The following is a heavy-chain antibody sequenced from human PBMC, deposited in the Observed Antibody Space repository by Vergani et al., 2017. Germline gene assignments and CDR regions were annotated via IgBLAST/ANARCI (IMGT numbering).Heavy chain of an antibody. Sequence: QVQLVQSGSELKKPGASVKVSCKASGYTFTSYAMNWVRQAPGQGLEWMGWINTNTGNPTYAQGFTGRFVFSLDTSGSTAYLQISSLKAEDTAVYYCARDQIAAAGTPPFYYYYGMDVWGQGTTVTVSS. CDR1: GYTFTSYA. V-gene: IGHV7-4-1*02. D-gene: IGHD6-13*01. CDR3: ARDQIAAAGTPPFYYYYGMDV. CDR2: INTNTGNP. J-gene: IGHJ6*02.